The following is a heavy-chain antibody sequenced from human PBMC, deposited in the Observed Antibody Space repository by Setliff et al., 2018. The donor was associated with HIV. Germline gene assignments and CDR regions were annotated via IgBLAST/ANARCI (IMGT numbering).Heavy chain of an antibody. J-gene: IGHJ4*02. CDR2: VKQDGTET. D-gene: IGHD3-16*01. CDR1: GFRFRSYW. CDR3: AKDVMQGGWGSLSYFDS. Sequence: PGGSLRLSCAASGFRFRSYWMSWVRQAPGKGLESVANVKQDGTETLYVDSVKGRFTISRDNANDLVYLQMNSLGVEDTAVYFCAKDVMQGGWGSLSYFDSWGQGTLVTVSS. V-gene: IGHV3-7*03.